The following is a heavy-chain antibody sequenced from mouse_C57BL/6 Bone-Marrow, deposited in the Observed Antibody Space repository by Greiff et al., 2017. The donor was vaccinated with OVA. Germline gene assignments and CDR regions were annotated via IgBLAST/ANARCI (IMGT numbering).Heavy chain of an antibody. CDR2: IDPSDSYT. CDR1: GYTFTSYW. D-gene: IGHD2-1*01. J-gene: IGHJ1*03. V-gene: IGHV1-69*01. CDR3: ARFGNYLYWYFDV. Sequence: LQQPGAELVMPGASVKLSCKASGYTFTSYWMHWVKQRPGQGLEWIGEIDPSDSYTNYNQKFKGKSTLTVDKSSSTAYMQLSSLTSEDSAVYYCARFGNYLYWYFDVWGTGTTVTVSS.